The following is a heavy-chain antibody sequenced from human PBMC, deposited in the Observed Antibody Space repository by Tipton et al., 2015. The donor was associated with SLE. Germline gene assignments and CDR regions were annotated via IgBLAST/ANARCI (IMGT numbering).Heavy chain of an antibody. D-gene: IGHD3-22*01. Sequence: SLRLSCAASGFTFSSYEMNWVRQAPGKGLEWVSYISSSGDTIYYADSVKGRFTISRDNAKNSLYLQMNSLRAEDTALYYCARDLPPDYYDSSGHDAFDIWGQGTMVTVSS. J-gene: IGHJ3*02. CDR3: ARDLPPDYYDSSGHDAFDI. V-gene: IGHV3-48*03. CDR1: GFTFSSYE. CDR2: ISSSGDTI.